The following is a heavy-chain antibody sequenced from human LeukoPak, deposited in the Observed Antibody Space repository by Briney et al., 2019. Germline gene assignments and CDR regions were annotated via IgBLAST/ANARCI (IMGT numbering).Heavy chain of an antibody. CDR3: AGRGYYSGSFDI. Sequence: SETLSLTCTVSGGSIDTSDYYWGWIRLPPGKGLEYIGTIYYTGNTYYSPSLKSRLTIDIDTSKTQFSLKLNSATATDTAVYYCAGRGYYSGSFDIWGQGTMVTVSS. V-gene: IGHV4-39*01. D-gene: IGHD2-15*01. CDR2: IYYTGNT. J-gene: IGHJ3*02. CDR1: GGSIDTSDYY.